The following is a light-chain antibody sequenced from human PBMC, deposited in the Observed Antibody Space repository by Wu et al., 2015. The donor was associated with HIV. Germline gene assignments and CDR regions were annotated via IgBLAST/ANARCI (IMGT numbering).Light chain of an antibody. CDR2: GAS. CDR1: QSINNN. V-gene: IGKV3-15*01. CDR3: QQYGSSPRYS. J-gene: IGKJ2*03. Sequence: ERVMTQAPATLSVSPGERVTLSCRASQSINNNLAWYQQKPGQPPRLLIYGASTRATGLPARFSGSGSGTEFTLTISRLEPEDFAVYYCQQYGSSPRYSFGQGTKLE.